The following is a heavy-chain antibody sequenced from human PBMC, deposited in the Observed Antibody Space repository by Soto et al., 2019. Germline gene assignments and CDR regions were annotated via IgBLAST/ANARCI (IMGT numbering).Heavy chain of an antibody. D-gene: IGHD3-22*01. CDR2: ISYSGRP. CDR3: AGAREYYDSEFDP. Sequence: QVQLQESGPGLVKPSQTLSLTCTVSGDSISNGRYYWSWIRQHPGKALEWIGYISYSGRPYYNPSHKSRLTISLDTSENQFSLKLSFVTAADAAIYYCAGAREYYDSEFDPWGQGTLVSVSS. CDR1: GDSISNGRYY. V-gene: IGHV4-31*03. J-gene: IGHJ5*02.